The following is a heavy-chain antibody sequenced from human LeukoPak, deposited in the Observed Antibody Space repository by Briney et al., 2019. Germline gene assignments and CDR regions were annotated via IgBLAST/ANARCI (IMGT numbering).Heavy chain of an antibody. D-gene: IGHD1-26*01. CDR2: INPNSGGT. V-gene: IGHV1-2*06. J-gene: IGHJ6*03. CDR3: ARDGRDSYYYYYMDV. CDR1: GYTFTGYY. Sequence: ASVKVSCKASGYTFTGYYMHWVRQAPGQGLEWMGRINPNSGGTNYAQKFQGRVTMARDTSISTAYMELSRLRSDDTAVYYCARDGRDSYYYYYMDVWGKGTTVTVS.